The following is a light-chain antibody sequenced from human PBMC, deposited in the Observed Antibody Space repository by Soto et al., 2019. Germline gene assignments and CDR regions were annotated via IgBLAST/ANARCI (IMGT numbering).Light chain of an antibody. CDR1: SSDVGGYNY. Sequence: QSALTQPASVSGSPGQSITISCTGTSSDVGGYNYVSWYQQHPGKAPKLMIYDVSNRPSGVSNRFSGSKSGNTASLTISGLRAEDEADYYCSSYTSSSTLPVFGTGTKLTVL. CDR3: SSYTSSSTLPV. V-gene: IGLV2-14*01. CDR2: DVS. J-gene: IGLJ1*01.